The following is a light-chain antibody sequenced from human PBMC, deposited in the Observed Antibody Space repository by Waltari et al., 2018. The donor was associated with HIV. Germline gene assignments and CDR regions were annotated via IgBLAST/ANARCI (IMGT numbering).Light chain of an antibody. CDR2: EVT. J-gene: IGLJ2*01. V-gene: IGLV2-14*03. Sequence: QSALTQPASVSGSPGQSITLSCTGTSSDVGGYNYVSWYQQHPGKAPKLMIYEVTNRPSGVSNRFSGSKSGNTASLTISGLQVEDEADYYCSSYTSSSLEIFGGGTKLTVL. CDR3: SSYTSSSLEI. CDR1: SSDVGGYNY.